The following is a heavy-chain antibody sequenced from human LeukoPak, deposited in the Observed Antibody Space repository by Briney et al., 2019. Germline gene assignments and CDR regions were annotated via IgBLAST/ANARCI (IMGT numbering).Heavy chain of an antibody. J-gene: IGHJ4*02. V-gene: IGHV3-33*06. CDR3: AKFSGPYSSGWYFDY. Sequence: GGSLRLSCAASGFTFSSYSMNWVRQAPGKGLEWVAVIWYDGSNKYYADSVKGRFTISRDNSKNTLYLQMNSLRAEDTAVYYCAKFSGPYSSGWYFDYWGQGTLVTVSS. CDR1: GFTFSSYS. CDR2: IWYDGSNK. D-gene: IGHD6-19*01.